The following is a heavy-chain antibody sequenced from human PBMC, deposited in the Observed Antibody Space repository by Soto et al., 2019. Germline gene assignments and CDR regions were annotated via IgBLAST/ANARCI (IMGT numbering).Heavy chain of an antibody. CDR1: GFNVNSDY. V-gene: IGHV3-53*01. CDR3: TRDGRGLGRLSLFEY. CDR2: IYSGETT. J-gene: IGHJ4*02. Sequence: EVQLVESGGGLIHPGGSLRLSCAASGFNVNSDYMNWVHQTAGKGLEWVASIYSGETTYYADSVRGRFTISSDKSKNTLYFQLSSLRIEDTAVYYCTRDGRGLGRLSLFEYWGQGVLVTVSS. D-gene: IGHD2-21*02.